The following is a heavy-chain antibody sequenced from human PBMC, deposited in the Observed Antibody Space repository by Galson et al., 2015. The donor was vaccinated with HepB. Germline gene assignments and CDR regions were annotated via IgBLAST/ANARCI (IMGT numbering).Heavy chain of an antibody. V-gene: IGHV3-30-3*01. CDR3: ARGRGYQLLYYYMDV. CDR1: GFTFSSYA. Sequence: SLRLSCAASGFTFSSYAIHWVRQAPGKGLDWVAVISYDVSNNYYADSVKGRFTISRDNSKNTLYLQMNSLRAEDTAMYFCARGRGYQLLYYYMDVWGKGTTVTVSS. J-gene: IGHJ6*03. CDR2: ISYDVSNN. D-gene: IGHD2-2*01.